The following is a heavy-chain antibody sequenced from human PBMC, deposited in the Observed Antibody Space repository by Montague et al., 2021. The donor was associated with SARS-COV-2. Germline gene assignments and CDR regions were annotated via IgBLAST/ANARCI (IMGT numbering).Heavy chain of an antibody. CDR1: GFSLNTDGVG. V-gene: IGHV2-5*02. Sequence: PALVKPTQTLTLTCALSGFSLNTDGVGVAWIRRPPGKALEWLALIYWDGDQRYSPSLKTRLTITKDTSKNRVVLTMTNLDPVDTATYYCARRYDFYRAEAFDVWGQGTMVTVSS. J-gene: IGHJ3*01. CDR3: ARRYDFYRAEAFDV. CDR2: IYWDGDQ. D-gene: IGHD3-3*01.